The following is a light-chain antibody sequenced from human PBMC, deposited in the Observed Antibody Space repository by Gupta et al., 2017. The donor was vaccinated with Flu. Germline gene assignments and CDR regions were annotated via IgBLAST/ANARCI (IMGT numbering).Light chain of an antibody. CDR1: QSISTW. CDR3: QQYNTYLFT. V-gene: IGKV1-5*03. J-gene: IGKJ3*01. Sequence: PSTLSASVGDRVTITCRASQSISTWLAWYQQKPGKAPKLLIYKASNLESGVPSRFSGSGSGTEFTLTISSLQPDDFASYYCQQYNTYLFTFGPGTKVDIK. CDR2: KAS.